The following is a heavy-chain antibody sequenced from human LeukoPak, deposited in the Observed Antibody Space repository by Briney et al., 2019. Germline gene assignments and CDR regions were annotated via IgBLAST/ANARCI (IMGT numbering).Heavy chain of an antibody. CDR2: IIPILGIA. D-gene: IGHD6-19*01. Sequence: SVKVSCKASGGTFSSYAISWVRQAPGQGLEWMGRIIPILGIANYAQKFQGRVTTTADKSTSTAYMELSSLRSEDTAVYYCARGLQWLVPVYFDYWGQGTLVTVSS. CDR3: ARGLQWLVPVYFDY. J-gene: IGHJ4*02. V-gene: IGHV1-69*04. CDR1: GGTFSSYA.